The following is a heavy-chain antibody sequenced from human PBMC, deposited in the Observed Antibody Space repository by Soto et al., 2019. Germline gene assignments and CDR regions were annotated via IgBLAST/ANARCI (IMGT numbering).Heavy chain of an antibody. J-gene: IGHJ4*02. Sequence: ETPSLTCAVHGGSFSGDYWSCIRQPPGKGLEWIGEINHSGSTNYNPSLKSRVTISVDTSKNQFSLKLSSVTAADTAVYYCAICWYSGYDPNFDYCGQGTLVTGSS. CDR3: AICWYSGYDPNFDY. CDR1: GGSFSGDY. D-gene: IGHD5-12*01. CDR2: INHSGST. V-gene: IGHV4-34*01.